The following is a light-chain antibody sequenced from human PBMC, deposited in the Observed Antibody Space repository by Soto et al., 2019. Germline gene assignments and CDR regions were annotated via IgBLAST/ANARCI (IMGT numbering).Light chain of an antibody. Sequence: QSVLTQPRSVSGSPGQSVTISCTGTSSDIGRYNYVSWYQHHPGKAPQLIIYDVSKRPSGVPDRFSGSKSGNTASLTISGLQDEDEADHYCCSYAGNYSYVFGTGTKGTVL. CDR1: SSDIGRYNY. V-gene: IGLV2-11*01. J-gene: IGLJ1*01. CDR2: DVS. CDR3: CSYAGNYSYV.